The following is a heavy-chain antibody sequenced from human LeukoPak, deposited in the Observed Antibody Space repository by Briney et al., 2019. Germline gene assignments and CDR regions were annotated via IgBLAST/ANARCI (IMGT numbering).Heavy chain of an antibody. Sequence: SETLSLTCTVSGGSISNYYWNWIRQTPGKGLEWIGYIYYSGSTSFNPSLKSRVSISVDTSRNQFSLKLTSVTAADTAVYYCARGSGYGSFSDFWGQGTLVTVSS. D-gene: IGHD5-12*01. CDR2: IYYSGST. V-gene: IGHV4-59*01. CDR1: GGSISNYY. J-gene: IGHJ4*02. CDR3: ARGSGYGSFSDF.